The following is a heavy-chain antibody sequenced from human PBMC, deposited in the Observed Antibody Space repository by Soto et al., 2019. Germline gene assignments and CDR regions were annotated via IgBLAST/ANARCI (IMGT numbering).Heavy chain of an antibody. D-gene: IGHD2-21*01. CDR1: GYTLTDYY. CDR3: ARGRHYSEFDY. Sequence: QVQLVQSGAEVKKPGASVKVSCKAAGYTLTDYYFHWVRQAPGQGLEWMGWINPNTYGTTTYAQKFQGRVTLTRDTSTRRAYVELSSLRSDDTAVYYRARGRHYSEFDYWGQGTLVTVSS. CDR2: INPNTYGTT. J-gene: IGHJ4*02. V-gene: IGHV1-2*02.